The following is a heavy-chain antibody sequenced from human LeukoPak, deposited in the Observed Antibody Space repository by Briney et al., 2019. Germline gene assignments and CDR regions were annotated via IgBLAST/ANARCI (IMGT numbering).Heavy chain of an antibody. J-gene: IGHJ4*02. D-gene: IGHD3-22*01. V-gene: IGHV4-39*01. CDR2: IYYSGST. CDR3: ARQSANYYDSSGYGY. Sequence: PLETLSLTCTVPGGSISSSSYYWGWIRQPPGKGLEWIGSIYYSGSTYYNPSLKSRVTISVDTSKNQFSLKLSSVTAADTAVYYCARQSANYYDSSGYGYWGQGTLVTVSS. CDR1: GGSISSSSYY.